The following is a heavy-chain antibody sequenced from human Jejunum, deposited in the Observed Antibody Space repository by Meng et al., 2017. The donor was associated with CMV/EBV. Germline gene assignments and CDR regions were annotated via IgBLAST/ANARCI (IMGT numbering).Heavy chain of an antibody. CDR2: INTGNGAS. CDR3: ARDGEYSTGWYARRTSWYLDL. D-gene: IGHD6-19*01. CDR1: YA. J-gene: IGHJ2*01. V-gene: IGHV1-3*04. Sequence: YAMHWVRQAPGQSLEWMGWINTGNGASKYSQKFQGRVTLIRDTSANTTYMDLSSLRSEDTAIYYCARDGEYSTGWYARRTSWYLDLWGRGTLVTVSS.